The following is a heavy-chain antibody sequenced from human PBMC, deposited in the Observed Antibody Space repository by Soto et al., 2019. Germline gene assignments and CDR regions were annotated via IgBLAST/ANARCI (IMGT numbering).Heavy chain of an antibody. Sequence: QLQLQESGSGLVKPSQTLSLTCAVSGGSISSGGYSWSWIRQPPGMGLEWIGHIYHSGSTHYNPSLDSRVPMSVHRSKNQFYLKLTSVTAADTTVYYCARPIVVAQVYYAIDVWGQGTTVQVSS. CDR3: ARPIVVAQVYYAIDV. CDR2: IYHSGST. J-gene: IGHJ6*02. D-gene: IGHD3-22*01. V-gene: IGHV4-30-2*01. CDR1: GGSISSGGYS.